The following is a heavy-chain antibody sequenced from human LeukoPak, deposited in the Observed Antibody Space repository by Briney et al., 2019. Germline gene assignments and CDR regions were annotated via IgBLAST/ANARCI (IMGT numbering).Heavy chain of an antibody. Sequence: PGGSLRLSCAASGFTFSSYAMNWVRQAPGKGLEWVSYISSSGSTIYYADSVKGRFTISRDNATNSLYLQMNSLRAEDTAVYYCARTQYGKAYYYYYYYMDVWGKGTTVTVSS. CDR3: ARTQYGKAYYYYYYYMDV. CDR1: GFTFSSYA. J-gene: IGHJ6*03. V-gene: IGHV3-48*03. D-gene: IGHD4-17*01. CDR2: ISSSGSTI.